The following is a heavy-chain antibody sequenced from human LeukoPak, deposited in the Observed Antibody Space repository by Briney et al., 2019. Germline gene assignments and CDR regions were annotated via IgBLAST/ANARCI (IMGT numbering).Heavy chain of an antibody. CDR3: ARAYNWNYNDYFDY. D-gene: IGHD1-7*01. V-gene: IGHV4-59*01. CDR1: GGSISSYY. Sequence: SETLSLTCTVSGGSISSYYWSWIRQPPGKGPEWIGYIYYSGSTNYNPSLKSRVTISVGTSKNQFSLKLSSVTAADTAVYYCARAYNWNYNDYFDYWGQGTLVTVSS. CDR2: IYYSGST. J-gene: IGHJ4*02.